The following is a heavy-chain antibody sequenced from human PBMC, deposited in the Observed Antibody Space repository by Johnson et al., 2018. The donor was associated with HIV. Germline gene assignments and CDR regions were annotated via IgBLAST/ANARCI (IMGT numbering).Heavy chain of an antibody. CDR1: GFTVSSNY. D-gene: IGHD3-3*01. CDR2: IKEDGSEK. J-gene: IGHJ3*02. V-gene: IGHV3-7*01. Sequence: VQLVESGGGLVQPGRSLRLSCAASGFTVSSNYMSWVRQAPGKGLEWVANIKEDGSEKYYVDSVKGRFTISRDNSKNTLYLQMNSLRAEDTAVYYCAKDRQFLEWYDAFDIWGQGTMVTVSS. CDR3: AKDRQFLEWYDAFDI.